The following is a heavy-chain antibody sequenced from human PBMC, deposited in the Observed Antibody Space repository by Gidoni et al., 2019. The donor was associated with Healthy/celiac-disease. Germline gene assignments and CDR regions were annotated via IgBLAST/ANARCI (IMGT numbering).Heavy chain of an antibody. V-gene: IGHV4-39*01. CDR2: IYYSGST. J-gene: IGHJ4*02. D-gene: IGHD2-2*01. CDR1: GGSISRSSYY. CDR3: ARHARDIVVVPAALDY. Sequence: QLQLQEAGPGLVKPSETLSLTCTVPGGSISRSSYYWGWIRQPPGKGLEWIGSIYYSGSTYYNPSLKSRVTISVDTSKNQFSLKLSSVTAADTAVYYCARHARDIVVVPAALDYWGQGTLVTVSS.